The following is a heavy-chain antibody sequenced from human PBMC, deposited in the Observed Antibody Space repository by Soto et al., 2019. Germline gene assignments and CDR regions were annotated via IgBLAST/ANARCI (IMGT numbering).Heavy chain of an antibody. Sequence: QVQLVQSGAEVKKPGASLKVSCKASGYTFTSYDINWVRQATGQGLEWMGWMNPNSGNTGYAQKFKGRVTMTRNTTISTAYMEMRSLRSEDTAVYYCASMVRGVIVKTNNWFDPWGQGTLVTVS. J-gene: IGHJ5*02. V-gene: IGHV1-8*01. CDR3: ASMVRGVIVKTNNWFDP. CDR1: GYTFTSYD. CDR2: MNPNSGNT. D-gene: IGHD3-10*01.